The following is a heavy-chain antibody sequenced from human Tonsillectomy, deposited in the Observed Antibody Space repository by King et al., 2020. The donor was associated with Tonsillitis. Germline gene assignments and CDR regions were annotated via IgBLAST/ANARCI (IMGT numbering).Heavy chain of an antibody. V-gene: IGHV3-15*01. Sequence: VQLVESGGGLVKPGGSLRLSCAASGFTFSKAWMSWVRQAPGKGLEWVGRIKSKTDGGTTDYAAPVKGRFTISRDDSKNTLYLQMNSLKTEDTAVYYCTTRWPRTGPPSDYWGQGTLVTVSS. CDR1: GFTFSKAW. CDR2: IKSKTDGGTT. J-gene: IGHJ4*02. D-gene: IGHD3/OR15-3a*01. CDR3: TTRWPRTGPPSDY.